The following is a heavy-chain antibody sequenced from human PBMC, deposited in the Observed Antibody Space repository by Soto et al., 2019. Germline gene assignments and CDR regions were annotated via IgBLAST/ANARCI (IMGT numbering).Heavy chain of an antibody. D-gene: IGHD2-2*01. V-gene: IGHV1-69*02. CDR3: ARGGAVVVPGTVDRHNWFDP. Sequence: QVQLVQSGAEVKKPGSSVKVSCEASGGTFSSYSFSWVRQAPGQGLEWMGRVIPILGMANYAQKFQGRVTITADKSTSTVYMSLSSLISEDTALYYCARGGAVVVPGTVDRHNWFDPWGQGTLVTVSS. CDR1: GGTFSSYS. J-gene: IGHJ5*02. CDR2: VIPILGMA.